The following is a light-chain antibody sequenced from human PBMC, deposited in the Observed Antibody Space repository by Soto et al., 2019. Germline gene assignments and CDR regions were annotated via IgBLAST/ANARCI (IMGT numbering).Light chain of an antibody. J-gene: IGLJ2*01. CDR1: SSDVGDYNY. Sequence: QSALTQPPSVSGSPGQSVTISCTGTSSDVGDYNYVSWYQHQPDKAPKLMIYEVTKRPSGVPDRFSGSKSGNTASLTVSGLQAEDGGYYFRRSYAGSNNFGGFGGGTKLTVL. CDR2: EVT. V-gene: IGLV2-8*01. CDR3: RSYAGSNNFGG.